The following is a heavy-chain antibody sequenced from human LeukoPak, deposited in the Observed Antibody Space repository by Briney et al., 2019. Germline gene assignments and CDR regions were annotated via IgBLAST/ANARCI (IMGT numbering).Heavy chain of an antibody. D-gene: IGHD5-12*01. J-gene: IGHJ4*02. Sequence: GGSLRLSCAASGFTFSSYSMNWVRQAPGKGLEWVSSISSSSSYIYHADSVKGRFTISRDNAKNSLYLQMNSLRAEDTAVYYCARDQGEKWLSTYYFDYWGQGTLVTVSS. CDR3: ARDQGEKWLSTYYFDY. V-gene: IGHV3-21*01. CDR2: ISSSSSYI. CDR1: GFTFSSYS.